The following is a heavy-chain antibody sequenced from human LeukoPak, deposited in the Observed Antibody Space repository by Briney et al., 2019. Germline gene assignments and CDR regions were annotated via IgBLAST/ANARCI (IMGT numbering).Heavy chain of an antibody. Sequence: SVKVSCKASGGTFSSYAISWVRQAPGQGLEWMGRIIPILGIANYAQKFQGRVTITADESTSTAYMELSSLRSEDTAVYYCARVEIFGVVGRFDPWGQGTLVTVSS. D-gene: IGHD3-3*01. V-gene: IGHV1-69*04. CDR1: GGTFSSYA. CDR3: ARVEIFGVVGRFDP. CDR2: IIPILGIA. J-gene: IGHJ5*02.